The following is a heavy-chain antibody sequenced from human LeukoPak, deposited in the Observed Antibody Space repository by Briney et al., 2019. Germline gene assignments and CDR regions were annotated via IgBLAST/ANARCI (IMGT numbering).Heavy chain of an antibody. J-gene: IGHJ4*02. V-gene: IGHV3-48*02. CDR1: GFIFSTYN. D-gene: IGHD6-13*01. CDR2: IGSSGSTK. Sequence: GGSLRLSCAASGFIFSTYNMNWVRQAPGKGLEWVSYIGSSGSTKYYTDSVKGRLTISRDNAKKSLYLQMNSLRDEDTAVYYCATTPYNRNSWYYFDYWGQGTLVTVSP. CDR3: ATTPYNRNSWYYFDY.